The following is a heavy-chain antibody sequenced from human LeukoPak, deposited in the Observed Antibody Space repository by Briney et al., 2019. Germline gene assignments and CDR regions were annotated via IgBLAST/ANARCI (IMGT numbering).Heavy chain of an antibody. D-gene: IGHD1-26*01. CDR2: IYSGGST. J-gene: IGHJ3*02. Sequence: PGGSLRLSCTVSGFTVSSNYMSWVRQAPGKGLEWVSIIYSGGSTFYADFVKGRFTISRDNSKNTPYLQMNSLRAEDTAVYYCARGGSYLSAFDIWGQGTMVTVSS. CDR3: ARGGSYLSAFDI. V-gene: IGHV3-53*01. CDR1: GFTVSSNY.